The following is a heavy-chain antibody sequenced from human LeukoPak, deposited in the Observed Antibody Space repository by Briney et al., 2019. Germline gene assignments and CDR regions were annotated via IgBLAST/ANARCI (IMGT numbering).Heavy chain of an antibody. CDR3: ARGYCSSTSCYNI. D-gene: IGHD2-2*02. J-gene: IGHJ4*02. CDR2: ISYSGST. V-gene: IGHV4-39*01. CDR1: GDSISSTSYY. Sequence: SETLSLTCTVSGDSISSTSYYWGCWIRQPPGKGLEWIGSISYSGSTFYNPSLKSRVTISVDTSKKQFSLKLSSVTAADTAVYYCARGYCSSTSCYNIWGQGTLVTVSS.